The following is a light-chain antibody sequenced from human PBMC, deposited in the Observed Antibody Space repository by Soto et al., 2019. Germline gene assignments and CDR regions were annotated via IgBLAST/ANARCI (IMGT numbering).Light chain of an antibody. V-gene: IGLV2-8*01. CDR1: SSDVGGYDY. J-gene: IGLJ1*01. CDR3: SSYAGTNNYV. Sequence: HSVLTQPPSASGSPGQSVTISCTGTSSDVGGYDYVSWYQQHPDKAPRLMIYDVTKRPSGVPNRFSGSKSGNTASLTVSGLQAEDEADYYCSSYAGTNNYVFGTGTKVTV. CDR2: DVT.